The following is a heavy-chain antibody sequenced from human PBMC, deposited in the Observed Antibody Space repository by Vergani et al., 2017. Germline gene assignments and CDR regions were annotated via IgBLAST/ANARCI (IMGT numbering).Heavy chain of an antibody. CDR2: IHYSGST. J-gene: IGHJ4*02. CDR3: ARGITMVRESPPYYVDC. CDR1: GGSISSYY. Sequence: QVQLQESGPGLVKPSETLSLTCTVSGGSISSYYWSWIRQPPGKGLEWIGYIHYSGSTNYNPSLKSRVTISVDTSKNQFSLKLSSVTAADTAVYYCARGITMVRESPPYYVDCWGQATLVTVSA. V-gene: IGHV4-59*01. D-gene: IGHD3-10*01.